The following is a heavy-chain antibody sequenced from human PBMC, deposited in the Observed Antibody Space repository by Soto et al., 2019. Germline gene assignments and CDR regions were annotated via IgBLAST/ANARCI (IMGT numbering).Heavy chain of an antibody. CDR1: GHTFASYG. Sequence: ASVKVSCKASGHTFASYGIRWVRQATGQGLEWMGWIRPYKGDTEDSQKLQDRRTMTTDTSASTAYVELRNLRSDDTAVYYCAGLPKSYFYYYWVDVWGQGTTVTVSS. J-gene: IGHJ6*02. CDR3: AGLPKSYFYYYWVDV. CDR2: IRPYKGDT. D-gene: IGHD5-12*01. V-gene: IGHV1-18*01.